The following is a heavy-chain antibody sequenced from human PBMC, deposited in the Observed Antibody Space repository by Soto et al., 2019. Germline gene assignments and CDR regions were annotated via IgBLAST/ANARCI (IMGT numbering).Heavy chain of an antibody. J-gene: IGHJ4*02. Sequence: QVQLVQSGAEVKKPGASVKVSCKASGYTFTTCDIHWVRQAPGRGLEWMGWMNPYTGTTGNAQRFQGRVTMTRDTSISTAYMEVSSLRSEDTGVYYCVRRKERSGPHYFDAWGQGTLVTVSS. CDR1: GYTFTTCD. D-gene: IGHD6-25*01. CDR3: VRRKERSGPHYFDA. CDR2: MNPYTGTT. V-gene: IGHV1-8*02.